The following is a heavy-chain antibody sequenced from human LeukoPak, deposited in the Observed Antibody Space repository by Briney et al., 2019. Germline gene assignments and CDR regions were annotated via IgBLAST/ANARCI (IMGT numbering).Heavy chain of an antibody. CDR3: ARDEPKAVAGTLGLDY. CDR1: GYTFTSYG. D-gene: IGHD6-19*01. CDR2: ISAYNGNT. V-gene: IGHV1-18*01. J-gene: IGHJ4*02. Sequence: ASVKVSCKASGYTFTSYGISWVRQAPGQGLEWMGWISAYNGNTNYAQKLQGRVTMTTDTSTSTAYMEPRSLRSDDTAVYYCARDEPKAVAGTLGLDYWGQGTLVTVSS.